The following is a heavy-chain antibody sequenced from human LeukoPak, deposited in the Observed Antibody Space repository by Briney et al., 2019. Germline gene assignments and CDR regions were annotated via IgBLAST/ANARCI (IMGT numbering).Heavy chain of an antibody. CDR2: ISSSGSTI. D-gene: IGHD1-26*01. Sequence: GGSLRLSCAASGFTFSSYEMNWVRQAPGKGLERVSYISSSGSTIYYADSVKGRFTISRDNAKNSLYLQMDSLRAEDPAVYYFASDCRVGATDYWGQGTLVTVSS. J-gene: IGHJ4*02. V-gene: IGHV3-48*03. CDR1: GFTFSSYE. CDR3: ASDCRVGATDY.